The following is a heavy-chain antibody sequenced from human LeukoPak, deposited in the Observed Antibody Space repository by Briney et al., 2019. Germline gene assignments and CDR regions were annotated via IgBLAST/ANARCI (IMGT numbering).Heavy chain of an antibody. Sequence: GGSLRVSCAASGFTFSSYSMDWVRQAPGKGLEWVSSISSSSSYIYYADSVKGRFTISRDNAKNSLYLQMNSLRAEDTAVYYCARLYAGGWYYFDYWGQGTLVTVSS. CDR2: ISSSSSYI. D-gene: IGHD6-19*01. CDR3: ARLYAGGWYYFDY. CDR1: GFTFSSYS. V-gene: IGHV3-21*01. J-gene: IGHJ4*02.